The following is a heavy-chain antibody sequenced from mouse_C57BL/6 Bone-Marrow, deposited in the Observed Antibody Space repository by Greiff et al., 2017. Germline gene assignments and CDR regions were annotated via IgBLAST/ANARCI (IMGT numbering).Heavy chain of an antibody. V-gene: IGHV6-3*01. CDR1: GFTFSNYW. Sequence: EVKVVESGGGLVQPGGSMKLSCVASGFTFSNYWMNWVRQSPEKGLEWVAQIRLKSDNYATHYAESVKGSFTISRDDSKSSVNLQMNNVGAEDTGIYYCTGGEGDYWGQGTTLTVSS. CDR2: IRLKSDNYAT. CDR3: TGGEGDY. J-gene: IGHJ2*01.